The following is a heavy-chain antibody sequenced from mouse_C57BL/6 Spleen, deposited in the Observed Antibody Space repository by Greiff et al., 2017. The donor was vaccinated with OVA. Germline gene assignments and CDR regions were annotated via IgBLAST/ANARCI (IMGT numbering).Heavy chain of an antibody. V-gene: IGHV1-81*01. CDR2: IYPRSGNT. Sequence: QVQLKQSGAELARPGASVKLSCKASGYTFTSYGISWVKQRTGQGLEWIGEIYPRSGNTYYNEKFKGKATLTADKSSSTAYMELRSLTSEDSAVYFCANYGSSLYYFDYWGQGTTLTVSS. CDR1: GYTFTSYG. D-gene: IGHD1-1*01. J-gene: IGHJ2*01. CDR3: ANYGSSLYYFDY.